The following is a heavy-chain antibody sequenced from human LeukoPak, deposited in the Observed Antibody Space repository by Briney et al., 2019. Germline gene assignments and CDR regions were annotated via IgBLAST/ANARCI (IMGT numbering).Heavy chain of an antibody. D-gene: IGHD3-9*01. CDR1: GFTFSDYA. CDR3: TRGVYRPLRYFDWLLTSVRGVDITAKSFDH. J-gene: IGHJ5*02. V-gene: IGHV3-49*03. Sequence: GGSLRLSCTASGFTFSDYAMSWFRQAPGKGLEWVGFIRSKAYGGTTEYAASVKGRFTISRDDSTSIAYLQMNSLKTEDTAVYYCTRGVYRPLRYFDWLLTSVRGVDITAKSFDHWGQGTLVTVSS. CDR2: IRSKAYGGTT.